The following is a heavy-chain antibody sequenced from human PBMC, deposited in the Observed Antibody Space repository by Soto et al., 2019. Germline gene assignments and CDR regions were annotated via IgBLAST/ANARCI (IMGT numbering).Heavy chain of an antibody. J-gene: IGHJ6*02. V-gene: IGHV3-9*01. CDR3: AKDRLWAVGATNGMDV. D-gene: IGHD1-26*01. CDR2: ISWNSGSI. Sequence: EVQLVESGGGLVQPGRSLRLSCAASGFTFDDYAMHWVRQVPGKGLEWVSGISWNSGSIGYADSVKGRFTISRDTAKNSLYMKMHSLRAEDTALYYCAKDRLWAVGATNGMDVWGQGTTVTVSS. CDR1: GFTFDDYA.